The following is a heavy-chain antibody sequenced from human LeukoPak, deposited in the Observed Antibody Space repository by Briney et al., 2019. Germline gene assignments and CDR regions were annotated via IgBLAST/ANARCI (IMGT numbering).Heavy chain of an antibody. Sequence: PGGSLRLSCVVSGFTFRSYAMSWVRQAPGKGLEWVSAISGSGGSTYYADSVKGRFTISRDNSKNTLYLQMNSLRAEDTAVYYCAKGPHNWNPHGIDYWGRGTLVTVSS. CDR1: GFTFRSYA. V-gene: IGHV3-23*01. CDR3: AKGPHNWNPHGIDY. CDR2: ISGSGGST. D-gene: IGHD1-20*01. J-gene: IGHJ4*02.